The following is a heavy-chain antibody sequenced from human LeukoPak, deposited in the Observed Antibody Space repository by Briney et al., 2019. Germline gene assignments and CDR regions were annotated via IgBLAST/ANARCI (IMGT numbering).Heavy chain of an antibody. CDR2: ISAYNGNT. D-gene: IGHD2-2*01. V-gene: IGHV1-18*01. CDR3: ARDVGDSVTIPAAISVT. CDR1: GYTFSSYG. Sequence: ASVKVSCKASGYTFSSYGISWVRQAPGQGLEWMGWISAYNGNTNYAQMLQGRVTMTTDTSTSTAYMEVRSLRSDDTAMYYCARDVGDSVTIPAAISVTCGQGTLVTVSS. J-gene: IGHJ5*02.